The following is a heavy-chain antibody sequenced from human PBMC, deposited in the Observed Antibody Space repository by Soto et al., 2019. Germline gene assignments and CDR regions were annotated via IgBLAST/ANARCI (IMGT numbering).Heavy chain of an antibody. CDR3: XXXXXXXXXLDY. CDR1: GYTFTSYA. V-gene: IGHV1-3*05. J-gene: IGHJ4*02. CDR2: INAGNGNT. Sequence: QVQLVQSGAEEKKPGASVKVSCKASGYTFTSYAMHWVRQAPGQRLEWMGWINAGNGNTKYSQKFQGRVTITRDKXXXXXXXXXXXXXXXXXXXXXXXXXXXXXXXLDYWGQGTLVTVSS.